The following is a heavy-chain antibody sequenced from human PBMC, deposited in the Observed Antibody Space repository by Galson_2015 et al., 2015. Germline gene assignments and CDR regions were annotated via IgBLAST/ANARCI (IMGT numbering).Heavy chain of an antibody. CDR3: ARAGSSWYSKLIDY. CDR2: MNPNSGNT. CDR1: GYTFTSYD. D-gene: IGHD6-13*01. V-gene: IGHV1-8*01. J-gene: IGHJ4*02. Sequence: SVKVSCKASGYTFTSYDINWVRQATGQGLEWMGWMNPNSGNTGYAQKFQGRVTMTRNTSISTAYMELSSLRSEDTAVYYCARAGSSWYSKLIDYWGQGTLVTVSS.